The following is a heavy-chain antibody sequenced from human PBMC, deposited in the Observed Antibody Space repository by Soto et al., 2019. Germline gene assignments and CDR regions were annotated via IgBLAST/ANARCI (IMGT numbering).Heavy chain of an antibody. CDR3: AADPYYDSSGYYYQYYFDY. Sequence: ASVKVSCKASGYTFTSYDMHWVRQAPGQRLEWMGWISVGSGNTNYAQKFQETVTITRDTSTSTAYMELSSLRSEDTAVYYCAADPYYDSSGYYYQYYFDYWGQGTLVTVSS. CDR1: GYTFTSYD. CDR2: ISVGSGNT. J-gene: IGHJ4*02. D-gene: IGHD3-22*01. V-gene: IGHV1-58*02.